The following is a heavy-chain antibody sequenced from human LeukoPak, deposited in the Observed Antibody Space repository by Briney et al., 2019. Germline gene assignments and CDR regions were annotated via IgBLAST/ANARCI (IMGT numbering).Heavy chain of an antibody. CDR2: IYYSGST. CDR1: GGSISSSSYY. J-gene: IGHJ4*02. Sequence: TASETLSLTCTVSGGSISSSSYYWGWIRQPPGKGLEWIGSIYYSGSTYYNPSLKSRVTISVDTSKNQFSLKLSSVTAADTAVYYCARVTFGGVIVLFDYWGQGTLVTVSS. D-gene: IGHD3-16*02. V-gene: IGHV4-39*07. CDR3: ARVTFGGVIVLFDY.